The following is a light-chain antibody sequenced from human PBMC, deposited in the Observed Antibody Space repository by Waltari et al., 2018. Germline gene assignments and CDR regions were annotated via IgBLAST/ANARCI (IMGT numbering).Light chain of an antibody. CDR1: QTISTW. CDR2: KAT. Sequence: DIQMTQSPSTLSASVGDSVTVTCRASQTISTWLAWYQQKPGKAPKLLIYKATNLESGVPSRFSGRGSGTEFTLSISSLQPDDFATYYCQHYDTYSWAFGQGTKVEIK. CDR3: QHYDTYSWA. J-gene: IGKJ1*01. V-gene: IGKV1-5*03.